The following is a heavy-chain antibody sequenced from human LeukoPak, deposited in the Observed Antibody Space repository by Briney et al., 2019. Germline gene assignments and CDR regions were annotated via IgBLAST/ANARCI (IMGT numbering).Heavy chain of an antibody. CDR2: IYHSGST. D-gene: IGHD3-10*01. J-gene: IGHJ5*02. V-gene: IGHV4-38-2*02. CDR1: GYSISSGYY. Sequence: SETLSLTCTVSGYSISSGYYWGWIRQPPGKGLEWIGSIYHSGSTYYNPSLKSRVTISVDTSKNQFSLKLSSVTVADTAVYYCASSMVRGVIYWFDPWGQGTLVTVSS. CDR3: ASSMVRGVIYWFDP.